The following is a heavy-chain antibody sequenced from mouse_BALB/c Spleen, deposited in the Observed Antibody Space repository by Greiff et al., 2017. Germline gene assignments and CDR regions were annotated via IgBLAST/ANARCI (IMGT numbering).Heavy chain of an antibody. V-gene: IGHV5-6*01. D-gene: IGHD4-1*01. CDR3: ARHGLGRVEGVDY. CDR2: ISSGGSYT. CDR1: GFTFSSYG. J-gene: IGHJ2*01. Sequence: EVMLVESGGDLVKPGGSLKLSCAASGFTFSSYGMSWVRQTPDKRLEWVATISSGGSYTYYPDSVKGRFTISRDNAKNTLYLQMSSLKSEDTAMYYCARHGLGRVEGVDYWGQGTTLTVSS.